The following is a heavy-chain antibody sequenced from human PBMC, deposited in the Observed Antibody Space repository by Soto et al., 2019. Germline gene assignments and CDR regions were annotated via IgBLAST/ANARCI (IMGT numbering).Heavy chain of an antibody. CDR3: AREEKAIVLMVYPVVYYGMDV. D-gene: IGHD2-8*01. CDR2: IYTSGST. Sequence: SETLSLTCTVSGDSINSYYWSWIRQPAGKGLEWIGRIYTSGSTNYNPSLKSRVTMSVDTSKNQFSLKLSSVTAADTAVYYCAREEKAIVLMVYPVVYYGMDVWGQGTTVTVSS. J-gene: IGHJ6*02. CDR1: GDSINSYY. V-gene: IGHV4-4*07.